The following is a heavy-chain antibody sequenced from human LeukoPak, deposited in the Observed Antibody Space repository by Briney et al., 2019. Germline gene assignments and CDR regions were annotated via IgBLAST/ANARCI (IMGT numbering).Heavy chain of an antibody. Sequence: GGSLRLSCAASGFTFSGYAMSWVRQAPGKGLEWVSAISGSGGSTYYADSVKGRFTISRDNSKNTLYLQMNSLRAEDTAVYYCAKEGLGGITMVRGVSDWGQGTLVTVSS. CDR3: AKEGLGGITMVRGVSD. V-gene: IGHV3-23*01. J-gene: IGHJ4*02. CDR2: ISGSGGST. D-gene: IGHD3-10*01. CDR1: GFTFSGYA.